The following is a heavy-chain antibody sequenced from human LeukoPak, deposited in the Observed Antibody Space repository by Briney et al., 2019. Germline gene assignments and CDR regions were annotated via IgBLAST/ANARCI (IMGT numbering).Heavy chain of an antibody. CDR1: GFTFSSYA. D-gene: IGHD6-13*01. J-gene: IGHJ4*02. CDR3: AKVGSSWYRYFDY. CDR2: ITGSGGST. Sequence: GGSLRLSCAASGFTFSSYAMSWVRQAPGKGLEWVSGITGSGGSTYYADSVKGRFTVSRAKNTLYLQINSLRAEDTAVYYCAKVGSSWYRYFDYWGQGTLVTVSS. V-gene: IGHV3-23*01.